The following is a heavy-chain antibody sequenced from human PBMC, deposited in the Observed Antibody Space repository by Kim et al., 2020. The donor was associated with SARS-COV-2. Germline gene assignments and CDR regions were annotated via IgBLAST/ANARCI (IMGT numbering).Heavy chain of an antibody. Sequence: GTPYDADPVKGRFTIARDNSKNTLSLQMNSLTVEDTAVYYCATTRAGGFDYWGLGTLVTVSS. J-gene: IGHJ4*02. D-gene: IGHD6-13*01. CDR2: GTP. CDR3: ATTRAGGFDY. V-gene: IGHV3-23*01.